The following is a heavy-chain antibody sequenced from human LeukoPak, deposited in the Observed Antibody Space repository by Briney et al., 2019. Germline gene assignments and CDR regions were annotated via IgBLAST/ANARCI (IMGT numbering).Heavy chain of an antibody. V-gene: IGHV3-15*01. CDR3: TTLYDYFWSIPAGV. CDR2: IKSKTDGGTT. CDR1: GFTFCTAW. Sequence: GGSLRLSCAASGFTFCTAWMCWVRQAPGKGLEWVGRIKSKTDGGTTDYGAPVNGRFTISRDDSKNTVTLQMNSLKTEDTAVYHCTTLYDYFWSIPAGVWGKGTTVTVSS. J-gene: IGHJ6*04. D-gene: IGHD3-3*01.